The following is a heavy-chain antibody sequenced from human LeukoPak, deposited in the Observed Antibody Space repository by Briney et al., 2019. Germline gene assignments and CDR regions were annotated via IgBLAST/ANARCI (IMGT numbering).Heavy chain of an antibody. CDR2: INPSGGST. D-gene: IGHD2-21*02. V-gene: IGHV1-46*01. J-gene: IGHJ4*02. CDR3: ARDFCGGDCYSPDY. CDR1: GCTFTSYY. Sequence: ASVKVSCKASGCTFTSYYMHWVRQAPGQGPEWMGIINPSGGSTSYAQKFQGRVTMTRDTSTNTVYMELSSLRSEDTAVYYCARDFCGGDCYSPDYWGQGTLVTVSS.